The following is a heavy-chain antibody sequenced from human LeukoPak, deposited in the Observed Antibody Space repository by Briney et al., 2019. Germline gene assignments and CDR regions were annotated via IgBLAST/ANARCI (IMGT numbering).Heavy chain of an antibody. D-gene: IGHD6-13*01. CDR3: ARRSSGSSWYPGVAYWFDP. J-gene: IGHJ5*02. CDR1: GGSIRGYY. V-gene: IGHV4-59*12. Sequence: SETLSLTCNVSGGSIRGYYWSWIRQPPGKGLEWIGYIYSSGSTNYNPSLKSRVTISVDTSKNQFSLKLSSVTAADTAVYYCARRSSGSSWYPGVAYWFDPWGQGTLVTVSS. CDR2: IYSSGST.